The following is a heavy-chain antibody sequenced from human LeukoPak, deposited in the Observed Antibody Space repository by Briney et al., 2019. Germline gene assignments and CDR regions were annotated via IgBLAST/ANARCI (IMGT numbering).Heavy chain of an antibody. CDR2: IRYDGSNK. CDR1: GFTFSSYG. J-gene: IGHJ4*02. Sequence: GGSLRLSCAASGFTFSSYGMHWVRQAPGKGLEWVAFIRYDGSNKYYADSVKGRFTISRDNSKNTLYLQMNSLRAEDTAVYYCAKGLRPVTAGSSGWYYFDYWGQGTLVTVSS. D-gene: IGHD6-19*01. V-gene: IGHV3-30*02. CDR3: AKGLRPVTAGSSGWYYFDY.